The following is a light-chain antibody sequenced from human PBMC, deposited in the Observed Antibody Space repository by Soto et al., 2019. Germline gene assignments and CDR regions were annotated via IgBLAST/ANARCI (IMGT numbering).Light chain of an antibody. CDR2: DVS. V-gene: IGLV2-14*01. J-gene: IGLJ1*01. Sequence: QSVLTQPASVSGSPGQSIAISCTGTSSVVGGYNYVSWYQQHPGKAPKLMIYDVSNRPSGVSNRFSGSKSGNTASLTISGLQADDEADYYCSSYTSSSTRVFGTGTKVTVL. CDR3: SSYTSSSTRV. CDR1: SSVVGGYNY.